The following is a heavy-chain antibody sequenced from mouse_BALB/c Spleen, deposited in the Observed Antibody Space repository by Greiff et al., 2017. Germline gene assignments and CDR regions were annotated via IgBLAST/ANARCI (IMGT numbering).Heavy chain of an antibody. J-gene: IGHJ3*01. CDR1: GFNIKDTY. CDR2: IDPANGNT. Sequence: VQLKQSGAELVKPGASVKLSCTASGFNIKDTYMHWVKQRPEQGLEWIGRIDPANGNTKYDPKFQGKATITADTSSNTAYLQLSSLTSEDTAVYYCALYYYGSRGFAYWGQGTLVTVSA. CDR3: ALYYYGSRGFAY. V-gene: IGHV14-3*02. D-gene: IGHD1-1*01.